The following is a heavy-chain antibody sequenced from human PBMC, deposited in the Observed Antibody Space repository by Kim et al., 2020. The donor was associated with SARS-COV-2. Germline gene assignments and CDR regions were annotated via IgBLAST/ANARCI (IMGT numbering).Heavy chain of an antibody. CDR2: IYYSGST. V-gene: IGHV4-59*01. CDR1: GGSISSYY. D-gene: IGHD6-13*01. CDR3: ARVGSSSWGYGMDV. J-gene: IGHJ6*02. Sequence: SETLSLTCTVCGGSISSYYWSWIRQPPGKGLEWIGYIYYSGSTNYNPSLKSRVTMSVDTSKNQFSLKLSSVTAADTAVYYCARVGSSSWGYGMDVWGQGTTVTVSS.